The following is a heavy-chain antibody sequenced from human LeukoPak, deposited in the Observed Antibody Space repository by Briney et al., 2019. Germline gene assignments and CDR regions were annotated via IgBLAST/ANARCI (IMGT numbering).Heavy chain of an antibody. CDR3: ATAVGARVYFDY. D-gene: IGHD1-26*01. CDR2: FDPEDGET. J-gene: IGHJ4*02. V-gene: IGHV1-24*01. CDR1: GYTLTELS. Sequence: ASVKVSCKVSGYTLTELSMRWVRQAPGKGLEWMGGFDPEDGETIYAQKSQGRVTMTEDTSTDTAYMELSSLRSEDTAVYYCATAVGARVYFDYWGQGTLVTVSS.